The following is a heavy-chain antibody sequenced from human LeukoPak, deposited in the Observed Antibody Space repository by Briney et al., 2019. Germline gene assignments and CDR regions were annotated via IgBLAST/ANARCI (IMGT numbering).Heavy chain of an antibody. CDR2: IYTSGST. D-gene: IGHD1-26*01. V-gene: IGHV4-4*07. CDR1: GGSISSYY. CDR3: ARENSGSYREFDY. J-gene: IGHJ4*02. Sequence: SETLSLTCTVSGGSISSYYWSWIRQPAGKGPEWIGRIYTSGSTNYNASLKSRVSMSVDTSKNQFSLKLSSVTAADTAVFYCARENSGSYREFDYWGQGTLVAVSS.